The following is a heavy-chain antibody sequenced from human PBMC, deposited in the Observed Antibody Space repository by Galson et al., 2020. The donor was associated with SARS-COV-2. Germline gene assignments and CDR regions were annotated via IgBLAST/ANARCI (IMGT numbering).Heavy chain of an antibody. Sequence: NSGGSLRLSCAASGFTFSDYYMSWIRQAPGKGPEWVSYITSSGSSIYYVDSVKGRFTISRDNAKNSLYLQMNSLRIEDTAVYYCVRDTGLGGRRDYWGQGTLVTVSS. V-gene: IGHV3-11*04. CDR1: GFTFSDYY. CDR2: ITSSGSSI. D-gene: IGHD2-8*02. CDR3: VRDTGLGGRRDY. J-gene: IGHJ4*02.